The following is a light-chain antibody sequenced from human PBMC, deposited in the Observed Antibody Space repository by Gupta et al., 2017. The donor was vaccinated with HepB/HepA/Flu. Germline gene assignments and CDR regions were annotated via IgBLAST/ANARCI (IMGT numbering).Light chain of an antibody. V-gene: IGKV3-15*01. J-gene: IGKJ4*01. CDR1: QSVSSN. CDR2: GAS. CDR3: QHYNNWLT. Sequence: EIVMTQSPATLSVSPGERATLSCRASQSVSSNLAWYQQKPGQAPRLLIYGASNRATGIPDRFSGSGSGTDFTLTISSMQSEDFAVYYCQHYNNWLTFGGGIKVELK.